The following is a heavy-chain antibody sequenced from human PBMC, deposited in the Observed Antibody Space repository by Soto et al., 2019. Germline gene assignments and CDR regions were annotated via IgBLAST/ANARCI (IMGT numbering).Heavy chain of an antibody. Sequence: GASVKVSCKASGFTFTSPAVQWVRQARGQRLEWIGWIVVGSGNTNYAQKFQERVTITRDMSTSTAYMELSSLRSEDTAVYYCAADRYGSGSFWFDPWGQGTLVTVSS. J-gene: IGHJ5*02. CDR3: AADRYGSGSFWFDP. D-gene: IGHD3-10*01. CDR2: IVVGSGNT. V-gene: IGHV1-58*01. CDR1: GFTFTSPA.